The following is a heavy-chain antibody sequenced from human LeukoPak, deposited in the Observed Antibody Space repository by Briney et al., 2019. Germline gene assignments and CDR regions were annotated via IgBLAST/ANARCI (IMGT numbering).Heavy chain of an antibody. CDR2: IWYDGSNK. CDR1: GFTFSSYG. Sequence: PGRSLRLSCAASGFTFSSYGMHWVRQAPGKGLEWVAVIWYDGSNKYYAGSVKGRFTISRDNSKNTLYLQMNSLRAEDTAVYYCAKAAMYSSSSHYYYYYYMDVWGKGTTVTVSS. J-gene: IGHJ6*03. D-gene: IGHD6-6*01. V-gene: IGHV3-33*06. CDR3: AKAAMYSSSSHYYYYYYMDV.